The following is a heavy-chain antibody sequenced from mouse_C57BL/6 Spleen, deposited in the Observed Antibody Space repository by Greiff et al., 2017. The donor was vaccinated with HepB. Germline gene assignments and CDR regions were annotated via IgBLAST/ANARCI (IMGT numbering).Heavy chain of an antibody. Sequence: EVMLVESEGGLVQPGSSMKLSCTASGFTFSDYYMAWVRQVPEKGLEWVANINYDGSSTYYLDSLKSRFIISRDNAKNILYLQMSSLKSEDTATYYCAREYYGSSYWYFDVWGTRTTVTVSS. V-gene: IGHV5-16*01. J-gene: IGHJ1*03. D-gene: IGHD1-1*01. CDR1: GFTFSDYY. CDR3: AREYYGSSYWYFDV. CDR2: INYDGSST.